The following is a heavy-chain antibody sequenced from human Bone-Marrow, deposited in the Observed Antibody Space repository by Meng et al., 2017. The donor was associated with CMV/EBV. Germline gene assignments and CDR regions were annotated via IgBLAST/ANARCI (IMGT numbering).Heavy chain of an antibody. CDR2: IWYDGSNK. J-gene: IGHJ6*02. D-gene: IGHD3-22*01. CDR1: GFIFSSYG. V-gene: IGHV3-30*02. Sequence: GESLKISCAASGFIFSSYGMHWVRQTPGKGLEWVAVIWYDGSNKYYADSVKGRFTISRDNSKNTLYLQMNSLRAEDTAVYYCAKMHYDSSGYYKSGYYYYYGMDVWGQGTTVTVSS. CDR3: AKMHYDSSGYYKSGYYYYYGMDV.